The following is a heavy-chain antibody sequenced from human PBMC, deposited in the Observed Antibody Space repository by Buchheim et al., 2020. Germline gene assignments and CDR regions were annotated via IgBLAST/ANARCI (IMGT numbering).Heavy chain of an antibody. D-gene: IGHD3-22*01. Sequence: EVQLLESGGGLVQPGGSLRLSCAASGFTFSSYAMSWVRQAPGKGLEWVSAISGSGGRTYYADSVKGRFTISRDNSKNTLYLQMNSLRAEDTAVYYCAKDSRYYYDSSGYSQANWFDPWGQGTL. J-gene: IGHJ5*02. V-gene: IGHV3-23*01. CDR2: ISGSGGRT. CDR1: GFTFSSYA. CDR3: AKDSRYYYDSSGYSQANWFDP.